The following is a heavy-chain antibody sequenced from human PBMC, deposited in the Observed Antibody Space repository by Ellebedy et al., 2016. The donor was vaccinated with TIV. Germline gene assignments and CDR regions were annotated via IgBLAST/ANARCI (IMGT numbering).Heavy chain of an antibody. CDR1: GFTFSSFW. D-gene: IGHD1-1*01. Sequence: PGGSLRLSCAVSGFTFSSFWMSRVRQAPGKGLEWVANIKEDGNEKYYVDSVKGRFTISRDNAKNSLYLQMNSLRADDTAVYYCTRDGSGTMNYWGQGTLVTVSA. V-gene: IGHV3-7*01. CDR3: TRDGSGTMNY. CDR2: IKEDGNEK. J-gene: IGHJ4*02.